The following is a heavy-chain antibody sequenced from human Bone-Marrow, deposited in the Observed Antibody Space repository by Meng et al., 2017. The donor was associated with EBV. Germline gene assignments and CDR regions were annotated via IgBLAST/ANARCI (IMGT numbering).Heavy chain of an antibody. CDR1: GFIVSRNY. J-gene: IGHJ4*02. D-gene: IGHD5-12*01. V-gene: IGHV3-53*01. Sequence: GQLVGSGGGLARPGGSLRLSCAASGFIVSRNYMSWVRQAPGKGLEWVSVIYSGGSTYYADSVKGRFTISRDNSKNTLYLQMNSLRAEDTAVYYCARAEATSQPRFDYWGQGTLVTVSS. CDR3: ARAEATSQPRFDY. CDR2: IYSGGST.